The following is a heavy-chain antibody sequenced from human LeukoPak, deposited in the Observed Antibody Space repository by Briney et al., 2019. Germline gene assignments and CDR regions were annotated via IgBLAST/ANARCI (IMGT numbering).Heavy chain of an antibody. D-gene: IGHD4-17*01. J-gene: IGHJ6*02. Sequence: GGSLRLSCAASGFTFSSYAMSWVRQAPGKGLEWVSAISGSGDSTYYADSVKGRFTISRDSSKNTLYLQMNSLRAEDTAVYYCARDMNDYGDYYYYGMDVWGQGTTVTVSS. CDR3: ARDMNDYGDYYYYGMDV. CDR2: ISGSGDST. V-gene: IGHV3-23*01. CDR1: GFTFSSYA.